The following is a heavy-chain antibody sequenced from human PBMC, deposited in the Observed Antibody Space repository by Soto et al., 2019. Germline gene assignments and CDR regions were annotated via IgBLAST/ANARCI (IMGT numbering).Heavy chain of an antibody. V-gene: IGHV1-18*04. CDR2: ISAYNGNT. Sequence: ASVKVSCKASGYSFTSYGISWVRQAPGQGLEWMGWISAYNGNTNYAQKLQGRVTMTTDTSTSTAYMELRSLRSDDTAVYYCARDRDCSGGSCYLRKSYYYYYGMDVWGQGTTVTVSS. J-gene: IGHJ6*02. CDR3: ARDRDCSGGSCYLRKSYYYYYGMDV. D-gene: IGHD2-15*01. CDR1: GYSFTSYG.